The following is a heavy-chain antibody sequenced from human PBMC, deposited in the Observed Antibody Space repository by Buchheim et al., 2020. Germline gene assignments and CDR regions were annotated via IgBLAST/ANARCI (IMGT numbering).Heavy chain of an antibody. D-gene: IGHD3-10*01. V-gene: IGHV3-33*01. Sequence: QVHLVESGGGVVQPGRSLRLSCAASGFTFSDYGTHWVRQAPGKGLEWVTTIWYDGSNEYYIDSVKGRFTISRDNSKSTVYLQMDSLRVEDTAVYYCARECTSGNSNNGPTDYWGQGTL. CDR2: IWYDGSNE. J-gene: IGHJ4*02. CDR1: GFTFSDYG. CDR3: ARECTSGNSNNGPTDY.